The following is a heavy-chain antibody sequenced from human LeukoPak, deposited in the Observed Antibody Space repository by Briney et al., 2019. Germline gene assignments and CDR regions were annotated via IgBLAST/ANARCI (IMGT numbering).Heavy chain of an antibody. V-gene: IGHV4-4*07. CDR3: AREKIGYYDGSGRGWFDP. CDR2: VYTSGST. D-gene: IGHD3-22*01. J-gene: IGHJ5*02. CDR1: GGSISSYS. Sequence: SETLSLTCTVSGGSISSYSWSWIRQPAGKGLEWIGRVYTSGSTNYNPSLKSRVTISVDTSKKQFSLKLSSVTAADTAVYYCAREKIGYYDGSGRGWFDPWGQGTLVTVSS.